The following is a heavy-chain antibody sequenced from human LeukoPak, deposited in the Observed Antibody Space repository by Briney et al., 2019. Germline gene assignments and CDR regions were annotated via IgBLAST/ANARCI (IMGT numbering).Heavy chain of an antibody. Sequence: GGSLRLSCAASGLTVSDNCMSWVRQAPGKGLEWVSVIYSGGRRYYAASVKGRFTISRDNSKNIFYLQMNSLRAEDTAVYYCARGQSYYYYYGMDVWGQGTTVAVSS. CDR2: IYSGGRR. V-gene: IGHV3-66*01. J-gene: IGHJ6*02. CDR3: ARGQSYYYYYGMDV. CDR1: GLTVSDNC.